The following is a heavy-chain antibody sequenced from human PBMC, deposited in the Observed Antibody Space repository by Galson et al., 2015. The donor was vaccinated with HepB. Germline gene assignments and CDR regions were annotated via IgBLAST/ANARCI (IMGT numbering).Heavy chain of an antibody. J-gene: IGHJ6*03. V-gene: IGHV3-74*01. Sequence: SLRLSCAASGFTLSNYWMHWVRQAPGKGLVRVSRINSDGSSTSYADSVKGRFTVSRDNAKNTLYLQMNSLRAEDTAVYYCARAEYYYYMDVWGKGTTVTVSS. CDR3: ARAEYYYYMDV. CDR1: GFTLSNYW. CDR2: INSDGSST.